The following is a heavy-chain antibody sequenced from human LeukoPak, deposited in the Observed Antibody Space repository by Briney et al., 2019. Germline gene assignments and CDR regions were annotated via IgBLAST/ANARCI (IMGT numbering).Heavy chain of an antibody. V-gene: IGHV4-59*08. J-gene: IGHJ4*02. Sequence: KPPETLSLTCIVSGGSMNNYYWSWFRQPPGKGLEWIAYVYQTGDTRYNPSLKSRVSISLDMSKNQFSLKVSSVTATDTAVYYCARHPFSAPFDYWGQGILVTVSS. CDR1: GGSMNNYY. D-gene: IGHD6-19*01. CDR3: ARHPFSAPFDY. CDR2: VYQTGDT.